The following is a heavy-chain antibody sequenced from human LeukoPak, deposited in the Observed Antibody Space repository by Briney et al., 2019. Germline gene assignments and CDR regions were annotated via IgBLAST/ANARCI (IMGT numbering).Heavy chain of an antibody. V-gene: IGHV4-38-2*02. D-gene: IGHD2-2*02. Sequence: SETLSLTCTVSGYSLYSGSYWGWIRQPPGKGLEWFGCIYHSGNNYYNPSLKSRVTISVNTSKNQFSLKLSYVTAADTAVYYCARDRLYWSSTSCYIIWGQGAMVTVSS. CDR3: ARDRLYWSSTSCYII. CDR1: GYSLYSGSY. CDR2: IYHSGNN. J-gene: IGHJ3*02.